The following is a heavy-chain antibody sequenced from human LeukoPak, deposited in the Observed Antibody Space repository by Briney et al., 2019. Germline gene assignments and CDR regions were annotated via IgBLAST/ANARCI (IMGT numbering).Heavy chain of an antibody. V-gene: IGHV3-64*02. CDR3: AKPLTSYSSGFSDVFDV. CDR1: GFTFGIYA. D-gene: IGHD5-18*01. CDR2: ITTNGGNT. Sequence: GGSLRPSCAASGFTFGIYAMHWVRQAPGKGLEHVSTITTNGGNTYYADSVKGRFTISRDNSKDTLFLQMGSLRAEDMAMYYCAKPLTSYSSGFSDVFDVWGHGSMVTVSS. J-gene: IGHJ3*01.